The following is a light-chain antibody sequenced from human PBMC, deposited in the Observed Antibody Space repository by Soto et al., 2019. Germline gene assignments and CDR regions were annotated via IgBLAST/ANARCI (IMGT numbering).Light chain of an antibody. J-gene: IGKJ5*01. CDR1: QSVNSR. V-gene: IGKV3-20*01. CDR3: QQYFTSPIT. CDR2: GAS. Sequence: EIVLTQSPGTLALSPGARAPLSCRASQSVNSRLAWYQHKPGQAPRLLISGASNRASGIPARFSAWGSGTDFTLTISRVDPADFAFYYCQQYFTSPITFGQGTRLEIK.